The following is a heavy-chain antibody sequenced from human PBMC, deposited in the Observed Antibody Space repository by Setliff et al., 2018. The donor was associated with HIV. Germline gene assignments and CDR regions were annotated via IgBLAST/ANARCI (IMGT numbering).Heavy chain of an antibody. Sequence: PSETLSLTCSVSGVSIANYYWSWIRQPAGKPLEWIGRVYGTGSINYNPSLITRVTMSVDTSKNQFSLDLASVTAADTAVYYCARRGDYGGFDYWGRGTLVTVSS. D-gene: IGHD3-16*01. CDR3: ARRGDYGGFDY. CDR2: VYGTGSI. CDR1: GVSIANYY. J-gene: IGHJ4*02. V-gene: IGHV4-4*07.